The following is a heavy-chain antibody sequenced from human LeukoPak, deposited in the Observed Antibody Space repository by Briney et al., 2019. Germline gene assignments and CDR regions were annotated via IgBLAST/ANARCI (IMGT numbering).Heavy chain of an antibody. Sequence: GGSLRLSCAASGFTFSSYEMNWVRQAQGKGLKWVSYISSSGSTIYYADSVKGRFTISRDNAKNSLYLQMNSLRAEDTAVYYCAELGITMIGGVWGKGTTVTISS. V-gene: IGHV3-48*03. CDR3: AELGITMIGGV. J-gene: IGHJ6*04. CDR1: GFTFSSYE. D-gene: IGHD3-10*02. CDR2: ISSSGSTI.